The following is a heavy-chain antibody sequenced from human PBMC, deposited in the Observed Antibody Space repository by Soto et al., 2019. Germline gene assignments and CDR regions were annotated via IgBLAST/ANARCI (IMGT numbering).Heavy chain of an antibody. J-gene: IGHJ4*02. CDR3: ARDSSSGWYRGYFDY. D-gene: IGHD6-19*01. Sequence: QVQLVESGGGVVQPGRSLRLSCAASGFTFSSYGMHWVRQAPGKGLEWVAVIWYDGSNKYYADSVKGRFTISRDNSKNTLYLQMNSLRAEDTAVYYCARDSSSGWYRGYFDYWGQGTLVTVSS. CDR2: IWYDGSNK. V-gene: IGHV3-33*01. CDR1: GFTFSSYG.